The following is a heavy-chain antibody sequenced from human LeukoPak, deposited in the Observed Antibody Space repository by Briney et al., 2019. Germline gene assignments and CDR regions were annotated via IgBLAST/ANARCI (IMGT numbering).Heavy chain of an antibody. CDR1: GFSFSGRW. CDR3: PTAGYYNGYDY. Sequence: PGGSLRLSCVASGFSFSGRWMHWVRQVPGKGLVAVSRISPDGSDTTYADSVKGRFTVSRDNAKNTLYLEMNSLTVEDTALYYCPTAGYYNGYDYWGQGTLVTVSS. J-gene: IGHJ4*02. D-gene: IGHD2/OR15-2a*01. CDR2: ISPDGSDT. V-gene: IGHV3-74*03.